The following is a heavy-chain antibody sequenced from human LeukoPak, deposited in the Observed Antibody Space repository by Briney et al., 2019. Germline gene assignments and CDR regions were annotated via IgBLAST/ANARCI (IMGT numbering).Heavy chain of an antibody. D-gene: IGHD1-26*01. Sequence: PGGSLRLSCAASGFSLSDYYMSWVRQAPGKQPEWISYITATGKPTDYADSVKGRFTISRDSAKNSVVLQMDRLRPEDTAVYFCTRGRRGSYRAFESGGQGTLVSVSS. J-gene: IGHJ4*02. CDR2: ITATGKPT. CDR3: TRGRRGSYRAFES. V-gene: IGHV3-11*01. CDR1: GFSLSDYY.